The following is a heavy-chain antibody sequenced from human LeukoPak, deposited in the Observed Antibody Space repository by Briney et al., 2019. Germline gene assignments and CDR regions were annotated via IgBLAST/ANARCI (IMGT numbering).Heavy chain of an antibody. CDR3: ARGQFHLRLYSFDY. Sequence: IINPSGGSTSYAQKFQGRVTMTRDTSTSTVYMELSSLRSEDTAVYYCARGQFHLRLYSFDYWGQGTLVTVSS. D-gene: IGHD2-8*01. J-gene: IGHJ4*02. CDR2: INPSGGST. V-gene: IGHV1-46*01.